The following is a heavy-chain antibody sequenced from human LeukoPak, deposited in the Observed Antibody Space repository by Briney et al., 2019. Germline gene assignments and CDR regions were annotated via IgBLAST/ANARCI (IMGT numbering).Heavy chain of an antibody. CDR3: ASIAVAGTQNSSFDY. J-gene: IGHJ4*02. V-gene: IGHV1-58*01. CDR1: GFTFTSSA. D-gene: IGHD6-19*01. CDR2: IVVGSGNT. Sequence: ASVKVSCKASGFTFTSSAVQWVRQARGQRLEWIGWIVVGSGNTNYAQKFQERVTITRDMSTSTAYMELRSLRSEDTAVYYCASIAVAGTQNSSFDYWGQGTLVTVSS.